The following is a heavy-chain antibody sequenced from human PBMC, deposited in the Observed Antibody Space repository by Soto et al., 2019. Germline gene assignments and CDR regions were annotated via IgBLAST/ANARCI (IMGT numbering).Heavy chain of an antibody. V-gene: IGHV4-59*12. Sequence: SETLSLTCTVSGGSISSYYWSWIRQPPGKGLEWIGYIYYSGITDYNPSLKSRVTISVDNAKNTLYLQMNSLRAEDTAVYYCGKGYGSGVGGLHYWGKEPLVTSPQ. J-gene: IGHJ1*01. D-gene: IGHD6-19*01. CDR1: GGSISSYY. CDR2: IYYSGIT. CDR3: GKGYGSGVGGLHY.